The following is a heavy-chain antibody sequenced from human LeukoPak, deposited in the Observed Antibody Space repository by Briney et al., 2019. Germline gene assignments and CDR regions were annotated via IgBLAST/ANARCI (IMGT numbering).Heavy chain of an antibody. V-gene: IGHV1-2*06. CDR3: VRYRYSENYAPDY. D-gene: IGHD1-26*01. Sequence: ASVKVSCKASGYIFTGYYMFWVRQVPGQGLEWMGRINPSNGGTNYAQKFQGRVTMTRDTSISTAYMELTRLRSDDTAVYYCVRYRYSENYAPDYWGQGTLVTVS. CDR1: GYIFTGYY. J-gene: IGHJ4*02. CDR2: INPSNGGT.